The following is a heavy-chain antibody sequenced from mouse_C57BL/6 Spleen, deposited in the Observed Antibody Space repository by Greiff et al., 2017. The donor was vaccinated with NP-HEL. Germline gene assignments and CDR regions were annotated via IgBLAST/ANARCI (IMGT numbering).Heavy chain of an antibody. CDR3: APGPVKDDGYYFDY. D-gene: IGHD1-1*01. CDR1: GYAFSSSW. CDR2: IYPGDGDT. Sequence: QVQLKQSGPELVKPGASVKISCKASGYAFSSSWMNWVKQRPGKGLEWIGRIYPGDGDTNYNGKFKGKATLTADKSSSTAYMQLSSLTSEDSAVYFCAPGPVKDDGYYFDYWGQGTTLTVSS. V-gene: IGHV1-82*01. J-gene: IGHJ2*01.